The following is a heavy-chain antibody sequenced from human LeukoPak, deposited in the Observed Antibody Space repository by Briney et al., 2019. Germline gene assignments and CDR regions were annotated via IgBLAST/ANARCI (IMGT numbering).Heavy chain of an antibody. Sequence: GASVTVSCKASGYTFTAYYMHWVRQAPGQGLEWMGWINPNSGGTNYAQNVQGRVTMTRDTSISTAYMELSRLRSDDTAVYYCAKDGANNWNYGDYWGQGSLVTVSS. D-gene: IGHD1-20*01. CDR1: GYTFTAYY. V-gene: IGHV1-2*02. CDR2: INPNSGGT. J-gene: IGHJ4*02. CDR3: AKDGANNWNYGDY.